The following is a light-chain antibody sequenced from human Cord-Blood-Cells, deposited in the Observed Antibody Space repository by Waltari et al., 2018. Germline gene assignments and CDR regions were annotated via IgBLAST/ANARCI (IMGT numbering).Light chain of an antibody. CDR2: DAS. Sequence: PGERATLSCRASQSVSSYLAWYQQKPGQAPRLLIYDASNRATGIPARFSGSGPGTDFTLTISSLEPEDFAVYYCQQRSNWPSITFGQGTRLEIK. J-gene: IGKJ5*01. V-gene: IGKV3-11*01. CDR1: QSVSSY. CDR3: QQRSNWPSIT.